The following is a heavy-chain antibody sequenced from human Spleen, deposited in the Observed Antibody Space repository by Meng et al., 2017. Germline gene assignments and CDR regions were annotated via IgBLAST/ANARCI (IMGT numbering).Heavy chain of an antibody. CDR1: GYTFIAAY. CDR3: ARDGGNYDFDY. CDR2: IIPSSCDA. V-gene: IGHV1-2*06. D-gene: IGHD1-7*01. J-gene: IGHJ4*02. Sequence: QGQLVQWRAGVWKPGASVKLSCRASGYTFIAAYVYWVRQAPGEGLELMGLIIPSSCDATSEQKYLGRVTLIWDTSISTAYMELSSLRSDDTAIYYCARDGGNYDFDYWGQGTLVTVSS.